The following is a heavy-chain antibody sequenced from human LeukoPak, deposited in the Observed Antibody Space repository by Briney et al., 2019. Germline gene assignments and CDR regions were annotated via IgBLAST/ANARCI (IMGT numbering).Heavy chain of an antibody. CDR2: ISGSGGKT. V-gene: IGHV3-23*01. CDR1: GFTFSSYA. Sequence: GGSLRLSCAASGFTFSSYAMSWVRQAPGKGLEWVSAISGSGGKTYYADSVKGRFTISRDNAKNSLYLQMNSLRAEDTAIYYCARGGAPYFDWCFDYWGQGTLVTVSS. D-gene: IGHD3-9*01. CDR3: ARGGAPYFDWCFDY. J-gene: IGHJ4*02.